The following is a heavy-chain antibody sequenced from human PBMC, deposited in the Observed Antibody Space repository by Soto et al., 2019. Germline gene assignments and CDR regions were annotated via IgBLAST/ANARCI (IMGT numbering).Heavy chain of an antibody. Sequence: QAQLVQSGAEVKKPGASVKVSCKASGYTFTGYYMHWVRQAPGQGLEWMGWINPNSGGTNYAQKFQGWVNMTRDTSISTAYMELSRLRSDDTAVYYCARGIAAAAARGMDVWGQGTTVTVSS. CDR3: ARGIAAAAARGMDV. V-gene: IGHV1-2*04. J-gene: IGHJ6*02. D-gene: IGHD6-13*01. CDR1: GYTFTGYY. CDR2: INPNSGGT.